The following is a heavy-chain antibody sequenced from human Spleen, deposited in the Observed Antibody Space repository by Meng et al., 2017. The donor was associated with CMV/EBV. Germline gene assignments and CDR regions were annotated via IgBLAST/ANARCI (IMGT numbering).Heavy chain of an antibody. CDR3: ARDPFEGYDDFWSGYYNGWYYFDY. D-gene: IGHD3-3*01. CDR2: ISYDGSNK. V-gene: IGHV3-30-3*01. Sequence: GESLKISCTTSGFTFRNYAISWVRQAPGKGLEWVAVISYDGSNKYYADSVKGRFTISRDNSKNTLYLQMNSLRAEDTAVYYCARDPFEGYDDFWSGYYNGWYYFDYWGQGTLVTVSS. J-gene: IGHJ4*02. CDR1: GFTFRNYA.